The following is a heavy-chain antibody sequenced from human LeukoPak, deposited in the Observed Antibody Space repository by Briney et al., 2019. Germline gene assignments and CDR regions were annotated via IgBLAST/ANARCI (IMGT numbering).Heavy chain of an antibody. D-gene: IGHD3-16*01. CDR1: GGSISSGSYY. V-gene: IGHV4-61*02. J-gene: IGHJ3*02. Sequence: PSETLSLTCTVSGGSISSGSYYWSWIRQPAGKGLEWIGRIYTSGSTNYNPSLKSRVTISVDTSKNQFSLKLISVTAADTAWYYWARESIILGEFFRQALDIWGQGAMLTVSP. CDR3: ARESIILGEFFRQALDI. CDR2: IYTSGST.